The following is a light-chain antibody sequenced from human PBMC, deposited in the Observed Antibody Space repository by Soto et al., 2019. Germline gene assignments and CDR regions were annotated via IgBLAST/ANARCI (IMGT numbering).Light chain of an antibody. CDR1: SSDVGGYNY. Sequence: QSALTQPASVSGSPGQSITISCTGTSSDVGGYNYVSWYQQHPGKAPKLMIYDVNNRPSGVSNPFSGSKSGNTASLTITGYQLEDEAEYYCHSYTSGSTANYVFGPGTKVTVL. V-gene: IGLV2-14*01. J-gene: IGLJ1*01. CDR3: HSYTSGSTANYV. CDR2: DVN.